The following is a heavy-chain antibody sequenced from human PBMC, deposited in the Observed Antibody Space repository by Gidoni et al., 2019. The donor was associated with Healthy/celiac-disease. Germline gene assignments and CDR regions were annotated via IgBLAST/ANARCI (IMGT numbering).Heavy chain of an antibody. CDR2: IDSGGRT. Sequence: VLLVESVGVLVQPGGCLRHSRAASGFTVSSDYISWVRQARGKGLVGVSVIDSGGRTYYAEAVKGRFTISKDNSKSTLYLQMNSRRAEETAVYDCARVQRVMYGYKHAEHDYWGQGTLVTVSS. CDR3: ARVQRVMYGYKHAEHDY. V-gene: IGHV3-66*01. J-gene: IGHJ4*02. CDR1: GFTVSSDY. D-gene: IGHD5-12*01.